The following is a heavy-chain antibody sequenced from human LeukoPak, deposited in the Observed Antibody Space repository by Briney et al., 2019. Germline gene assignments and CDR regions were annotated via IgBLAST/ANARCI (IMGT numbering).Heavy chain of an antibody. V-gene: IGHV3-48*03. CDR2: ISSIGTTI. Sequence: PGGSLRLSCAASGFTFSIYEMNWVRQAPGKGLEWVSYISSIGTTIYYADSVKGRFTISRDNAKNSLYLQMNSLSADDTAVYYCARGERGDYWGQGTLVTVSS. CDR1: GFTFSIYE. J-gene: IGHJ4*02. CDR3: ARGERGDY. D-gene: IGHD1-26*01.